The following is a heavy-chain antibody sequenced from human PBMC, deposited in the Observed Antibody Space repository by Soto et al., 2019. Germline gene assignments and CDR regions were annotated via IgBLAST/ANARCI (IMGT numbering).Heavy chain of an antibody. CDR2: TYYRSKWYN. Sequence: PSQTLSLTCAISGDRLFSNSAAWNWIRQSPSRGLEWLGRTYYRSKWYNDYAVSVKSRMTINPDTSKNRFSLQLNSVTPEDTAVYYCAREGGNQYYYYGMDVWGQGNTVTVSS. J-gene: IGHJ6*02. V-gene: IGHV6-1*01. CDR1: GDRLFSNSAA. CDR3: AREGGNQYYYYGMDV. D-gene: IGHD1-26*01.